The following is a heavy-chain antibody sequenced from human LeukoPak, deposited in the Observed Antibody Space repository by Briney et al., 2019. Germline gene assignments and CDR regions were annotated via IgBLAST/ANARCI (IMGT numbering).Heavy chain of an antibody. V-gene: IGHV3-48*03. CDR2: IGTSGSDI. J-gene: IGHJ4*02. CDR3: VRDGRAGVRGNTRLFDC. CDR1: GFTFSNYE. D-gene: IGHD2-15*01. Sequence: PGRSLRLSCAASGFTFSNYEMMWVRQAPGKGLEWVSFIGTSGSDIHYADSVKGRFTISRDDSKTSLSLQMNSLRVEDTAVYYCVRDGRAGVRGNTRLFDCWGQGTLVTVSS.